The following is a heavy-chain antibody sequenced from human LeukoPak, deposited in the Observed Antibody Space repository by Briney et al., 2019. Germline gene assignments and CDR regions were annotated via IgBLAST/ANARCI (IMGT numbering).Heavy chain of an antibody. V-gene: IGHV5-51*01. J-gene: IGHJ4*02. D-gene: IGHD2-15*01. CDR2: IYPGDSDT. Sequence: GESLQISCKGSGYSFTSYWIGWVRQMPGKGLEWMGIIYPGDSDTRYSPSFQGQVTISADKSISTAYLQWSSLKASDTAMYYCARRGYCSGGSCYSFVYWGQGTLVTVSS. CDR1: GYSFTSYW. CDR3: ARRGYCSGGSCYSFVY.